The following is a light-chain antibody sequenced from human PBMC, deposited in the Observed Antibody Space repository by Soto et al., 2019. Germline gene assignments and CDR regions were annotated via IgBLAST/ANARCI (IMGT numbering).Light chain of an antibody. CDR2: DN. Sequence: SYELTQPPSVAVAPGETASITCGGNNIGSKSVHWYQQKPGQAPVLVIYDNDRPSGIPERFSGSNSGNTATLTISRVEAGDEADYYCQVWDTGSDHLVFGGGTKLTVL. V-gene: IGLV3-21*04. J-gene: IGLJ2*01. CDR1: NIGSKS. CDR3: QVWDTGSDHLV.